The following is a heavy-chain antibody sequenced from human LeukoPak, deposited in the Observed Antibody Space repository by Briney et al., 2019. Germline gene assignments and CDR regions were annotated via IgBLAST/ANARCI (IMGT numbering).Heavy chain of an antibody. J-gene: IGHJ4*02. CDR2: INPNSGGT. V-gene: IGHV1-2*02. D-gene: IGHD1-26*01. Sequence: GASVKVSCKASGYTFTGYYMHWVRQAPGQGLEWMGWINPNSGGTNYAQKFQGRVTMTRDTSISTAYMELSRLRSDDTAVYYCARARSLGIHYYFDYWGQGTLVTVCS. CDR3: ARARSLGIHYYFDY. CDR1: GYTFTGYY.